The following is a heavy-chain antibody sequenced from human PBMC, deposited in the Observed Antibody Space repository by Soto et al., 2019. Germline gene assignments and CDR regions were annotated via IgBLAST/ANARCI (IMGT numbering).Heavy chain of an antibody. D-gene: IGHD5-18*01. V-gene: IGHV4-31*03. Sequence: PSETLSLTCTVSSGSISSGGYYWSWIRQHPGKGLGWIGYIYYSGSTYYNPSLKSRVTMSVDTSKNQLSLKLGSVTAADTAVYYCAKSGYSYGDKWFDSWGQGTMVTVSS. J-gene: IGHJ5*01. CDR2: IYYSGST. CDR1: SGSISSGGYY. CDR3: AKSGYSYGDKWFDS.